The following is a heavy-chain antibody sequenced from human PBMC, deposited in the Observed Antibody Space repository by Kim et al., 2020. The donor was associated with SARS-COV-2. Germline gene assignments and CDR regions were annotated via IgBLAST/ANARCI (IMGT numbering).Heavy chain of an antibody. Sequence: GGSLRLSCAASGFTFSSYSMNWVRQAPGKGLEWVSYISSSSSTIYYADSVKGRFTISRDNAKNSLYLQMNSLRAEDTAVYYCAREETTVTTYYYYGMDVWGQGTTVTVSS. D-gene: IGHD4-17*01. CDR2: ISSSSSTI. CDR3: AREETTVTTYYYYGMDV. CDR1: GFTFSSYS. V-gene: IGHV3-48*04. J-gene: IGHJ6*02.